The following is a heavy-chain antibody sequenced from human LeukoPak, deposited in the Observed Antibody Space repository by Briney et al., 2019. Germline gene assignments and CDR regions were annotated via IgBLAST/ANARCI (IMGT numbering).Heavy chain of an antibody. CDR1: GYTFTSYG. J-gene: IGHJ5*02. V-gene: IGHV1-18*01. CDR2: ISAYNGNT. D-gene: IGHD3-3*01. Sequence: ASVKVSRKASGYTFTSYGISWVRQAPGQGLEWMGWISAYNGNTNYAQKLQGRVTMTTDTSTSTAYMELRSLRSDDTAVYYCARDVGDYWSGYDPFDPWGQGTLVTVSS. CDR3: ARDVGDYWSGYDPFDP.